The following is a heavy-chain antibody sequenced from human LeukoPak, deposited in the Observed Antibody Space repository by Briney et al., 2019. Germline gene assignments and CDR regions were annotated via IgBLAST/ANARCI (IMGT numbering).Heavy chain of an antibody. D-gene: IGHD6-13*01. CDR1: GFTFSSYW. J-gene: IGHJ4*02. V-gene: IGHV3-7*01. Sequence: GGSLRLSCAASGFTFSSYWMSWVRQAPGKGLEWVANIKQDGSEKYYVDSVKGRFTTSRDNAKNSLYLQMNSLRAEDTAVYYCARDSLYSSSWFDYWGQGTLVTVSS. CDR2: IKQDGSEK. CDR3: ARDSLYSSSWFDY.